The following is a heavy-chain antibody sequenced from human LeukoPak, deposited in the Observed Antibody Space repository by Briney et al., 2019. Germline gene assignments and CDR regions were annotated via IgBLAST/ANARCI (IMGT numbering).Heavy chain of an antibody. V-gene: IGHV3-74*01. Sequence: GGSLRLSCAASGFTVSSNYMSWVRQAPGKGLVWVSRINSDGSSTSYADSVKGRFTISRDNAKNTLYLQMNSLRAEDTAVYYCASSGTALQDAFDIWGQGTMVTVSS. J-gene: IGHJ3*02. CDR1: GFTVSSNY. CDR3: ASSGTALQDAFDI. D-gene: IGHD5-18*01. CDR2: INSDGSST.